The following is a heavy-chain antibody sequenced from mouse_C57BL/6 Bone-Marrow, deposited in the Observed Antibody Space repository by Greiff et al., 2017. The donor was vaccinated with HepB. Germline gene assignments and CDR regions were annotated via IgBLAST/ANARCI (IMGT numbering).Heavy chain of an antibody. Sequence: VQLKESGPGLVKPSQSLSLTCSVTGYSITSGYYWNWIRQFPGNKLEWMGYISYDGSNNYNPSLKNRISITRDTSKNQFFLKLNSVTTEDTATYYCARGTGPDYWGQGTTLTVSS. CDR2: ISYDGSN. V-gene: IGHV3-6*01. J-gene: IGHJ2*01. CDR3: ARGTGPDY. D-gene: IGHD4-1*01. CDR1: GYSITSGYY.